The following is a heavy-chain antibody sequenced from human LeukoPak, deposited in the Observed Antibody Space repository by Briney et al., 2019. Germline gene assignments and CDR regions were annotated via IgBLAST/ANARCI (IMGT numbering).Heavy chain of an antibody. CDR1: GVSITSSNW. CDR3: ARAHYYYYGMDV. J-gene: IGHJ6*02. Sequence: SGTLSLTCAVSGVSITSSNWWSWVRQPPGKGLEWIGEIFHSGSTTYNPSLKSRVTISVDTSKNQFSLKLSSVTAADTAVYYCARAHYYYYGMDVWGQGTTVTVSS. CDR2: IFHSGST. V-gene: IGHV4-4*02.